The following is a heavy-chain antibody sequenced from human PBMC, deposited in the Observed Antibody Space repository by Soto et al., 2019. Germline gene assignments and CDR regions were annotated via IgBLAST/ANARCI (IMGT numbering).Heavy chain of an antibody. J-gene: IGHJ4*02. D-gene: IGHD3-22*01. V-gene: IGHV4-30-2*01. CDR3: ARDSRSGYYLDY. CDR1: GGSISSGGYS. Sequence: QLQLQESGSGLVKPSQTLSLTCAVSGGSISSGGYSWNWIRQPPGKGLEWIGYIYHSGGTDYNPYLKSRVTITVDSSNNQFSLKLSSVTAADTAVYYCARDSRSGYYLDYWGQGTLVTVSS. CDR2: IYHSGGT.